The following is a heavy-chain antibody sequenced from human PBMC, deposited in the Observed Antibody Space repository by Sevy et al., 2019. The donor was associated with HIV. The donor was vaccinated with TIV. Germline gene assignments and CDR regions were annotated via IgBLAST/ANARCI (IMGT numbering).Heavy chain of an antibody. J-gene: IGHJ6*02. D-gene: IGHD2-2*02. V-gene: IGHV3-11*01. CDR2: ISSSGSTI. CDR3: ARDLSVEIVVPAAISGYGMDV. Sequence: GGSLRLSCAASGFTFSDYYMSWIRQAPGKGLEWVSYISSSGSTIYYADSVKGRLTISRDNAKNSLYLQMNSLRAEDTAVYYCARDLSVEIVVPAAISGYGMDVWGQGTTVTVSS. CDR1: GFTFSDYY.